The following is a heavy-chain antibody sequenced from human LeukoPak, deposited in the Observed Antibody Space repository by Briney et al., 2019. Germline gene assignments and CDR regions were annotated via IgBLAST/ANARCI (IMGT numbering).Heavy chain of an antibody. Sequence: ASVRVSCTASGYTFTSYYMHWVRQAPGQGLEWMGIINPSGGSTNYAQKFQGRVTMTRDTSTSTVYMKLSSLRSEDTAVYYCASYHLWTALNSFDPSGQGTLLTVFS. V-gene: IGHV1-46*01. CDR3: ASYHLWTALNSFDP. CDR1: GYTFTSYY. CDR2: INPSGGST. D-gene: IGHD3/OR15-3a*01. J-gene: IGHJ5*02.